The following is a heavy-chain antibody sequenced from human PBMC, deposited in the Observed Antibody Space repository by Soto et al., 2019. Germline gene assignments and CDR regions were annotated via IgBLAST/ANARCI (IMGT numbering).Heavy chain of an antibody. J-gene: IGHJ4*01. D-gene: IGHD2-15*01. V-gene: IGHV2-5*02. CDR1: GISLSSTRMA. CDR2: IYWDADK. Sequence: QITLKESGPTLVKPTQTLTLTCTFSGISLSSTRMAAGWIRQPPGKALVWLAVIYWDADKRSRPFLKSRLSIPKDTSKITVVLTMSNMAPVDTARYYCAHFVVGGLVYYFDYWGQGTLGTVSS. CDR3: AHFVVGGLVYYFDY.